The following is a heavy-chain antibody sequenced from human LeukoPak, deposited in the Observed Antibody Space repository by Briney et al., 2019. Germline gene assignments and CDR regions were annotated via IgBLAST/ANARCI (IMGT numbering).Heavy chain of an antibody. Sequence: ASVTVSCTASGYTFTSYDFNWVRQATGQRPEWMGWMSPNSGDTGYAQKFQDSVTMTRNTSISTAYMELSSLRSEDTAVYYCAGADRYSSGWYYFDYWGQGTLVTVSS. CDR3: AGADRYSSGWYYFDY. J-gene: IGHJ4*02. V-gene: IGHV1-8*01. D-gene: IGHD6-19*01. CDR1: GYTFTSYD. CDR2: MSPNSGDT.